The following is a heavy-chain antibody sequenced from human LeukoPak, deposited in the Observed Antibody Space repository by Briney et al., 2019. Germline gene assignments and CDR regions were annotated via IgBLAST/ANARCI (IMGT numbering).Heavy chain of an antibody. V-gene: IGHV1-2*06. J-gene: IGHJ3*02. CDR3: AREGHDI. CDR2: INPNSGDT. Sequence: ASVTVSCKASVYTFTGYYMHWARQAPGQGLEWMGRINPNSGDTNYAQKFQGKVTMTRDTSISTAYMELSRLRSDDTAVYYCAREGHDIWGKGTMVTVSS. CDR1: VYTFTGYY.